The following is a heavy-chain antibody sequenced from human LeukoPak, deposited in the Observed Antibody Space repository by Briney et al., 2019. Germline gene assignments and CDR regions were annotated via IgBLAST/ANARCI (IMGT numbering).Heavy chain of an antibody. J-gene: IGHJ4*02. Sequence: ASVKVSCKASGYTFTSYYMHWGGQAPGQGLEWRGRINPIGGSTSHAQKFQGRVTMTRDTSTSTVYMELSSLRSEDTAVYYCARGYFDSFGSYSPDYWGQGTLVTVSS. CDR2: INPIGGST. V-gene: IGHV1-46*01. CDR3: ARGYFDSFGSYSPDY. D-gene: IGHD3-22*01. CDR1: GYTFTSYY.